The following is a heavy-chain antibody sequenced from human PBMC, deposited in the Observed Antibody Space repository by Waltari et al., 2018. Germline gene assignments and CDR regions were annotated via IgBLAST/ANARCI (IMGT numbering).Heavy chain of an antibody. CDR2: VSSNGASL. J-gene: IGHJ5*02. CDR3: AGGGWGFYLDL. CDR1: GFTLRPYT. D-gene: IGHD7-27*01. V-gene: IGHV3-21*01. Sequence: EVQLMESGGGLVKPGGSLRLSCAASGFTLRPYTRNWVRQAPGKGLEWCSSVSSNGASLHYGDSVKGRFTISRDNAKTSLYLQMNGLRDEDTAVYYCAGGGWGFYLDLWGQGALVTVSS.